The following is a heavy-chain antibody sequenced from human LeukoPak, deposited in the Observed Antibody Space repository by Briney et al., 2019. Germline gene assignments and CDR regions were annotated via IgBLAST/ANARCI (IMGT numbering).Heavy chain of an antibody. J-gene: IGHJ5*02. D-gene: IGHD3-16*01. Sequence: PSETLSLTCTVSGGSINSYWSWIRQPAGKGLEWIGRISGSGTITYNPALQNRLSISIDTSKNQFSLKLMSVTAADTAVYYCARDSGATGEVKFDPWGQGTLVTVSS. CDR3: ARDSGATGEVKFDP. V-gene: IGHV4-4*07. CDR2: ISGSGTI. CDR1: GGSINSY.